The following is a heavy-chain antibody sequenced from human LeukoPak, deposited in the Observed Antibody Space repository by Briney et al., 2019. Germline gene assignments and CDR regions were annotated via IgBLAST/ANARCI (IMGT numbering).Heavy chain of an antibody. CDR1: GYTFTSYY. CDR3: ARDPLRYFDWLSTPPDY. V-gene: IGHV1-46*01. CDR2: INPSGGST. J-gene: IGHJ4*02. D-gene: IGHD3-9*01. Sequence: GASVKVSCKASGYTFTSYYMHWVRQAPGQGLEWMGIINPSGGSTSYARKFQGRVTMTRDTSTSTVYMELSSLRSEDTAVYYCARDPLRYFDWLSTPPDYWGQGTLVTVSS.